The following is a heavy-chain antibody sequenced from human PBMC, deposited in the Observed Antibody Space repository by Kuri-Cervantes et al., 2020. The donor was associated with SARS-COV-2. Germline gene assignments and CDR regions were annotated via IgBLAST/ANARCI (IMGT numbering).Heavy chain of an antibody. CDR1: GGSISSYY. J-gene: IGHJ3*02. V-gene: IGHV4-59*01. D-gene: IGHD5-18*01. CDR3: ARDWGYSYAEGAFDI. Sequence: GSLRLSCTVSGGSISSYYWSWIRQPPGKGLEWIGYIYYSGSTNYNPSLKSRVAISVDTSKNQFSLKLSSVTAADTAVYYCARDWGYSYAEGAFDIWGQGTMVTVSS. CDR2: IYYSGST.